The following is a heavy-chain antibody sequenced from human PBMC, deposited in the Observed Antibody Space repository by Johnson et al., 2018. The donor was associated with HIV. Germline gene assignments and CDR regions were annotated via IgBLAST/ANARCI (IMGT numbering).Heavy chain of an antibody. CDR3: ARAWYSSSAFDI. D-gene: IGHD6-6*01. CDR2: ISGSGGST. CDR1: GFTFSSYA. Sequence: VQLVESGGGVVQSGRSLRLSCAASGFTFSSYAMSWVRQAPGKGLEWVSAISGSGGSTYYADSVKGRFTISRDNSKNTLYLQMNSLRAEDTALYYCARAWYSSSAFDIWGQGTMVTVSS. V-gene: IGHV3-23*04. J-gene: IGHJ3*02.